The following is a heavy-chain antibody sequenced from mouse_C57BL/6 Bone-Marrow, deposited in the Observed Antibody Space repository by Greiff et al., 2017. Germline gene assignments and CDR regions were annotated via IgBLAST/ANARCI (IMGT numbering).Heavy chain of an antibody. Sequence: VKLVESGAELVMPGASVKLSCKASGYTFTSYWMHWVKQRPGQGLEWIGEIDPSDSYTNYNQKFKGKSTLTVDKSSSTAYMQLSSLTSEDSAVYYCARENYGTWYFDVWGTGTTVTVSS. CDR2: IDPSDSYT. CDR1: GYTFTSYW. J-gene: IGHJ1*03. D-gene: IGHD1-1*01. CDR3: ARENYGTWYFDV. V-gene: IGHV1-69*01.